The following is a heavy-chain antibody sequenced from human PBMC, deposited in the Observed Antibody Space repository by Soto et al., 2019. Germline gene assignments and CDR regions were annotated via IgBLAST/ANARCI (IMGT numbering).Heavy chain of an antibody. CDR1: GYTLTELS. V-gene: IGHV1-24*01. CDR3: AIRLDSPRDYYYYGMDV. D-gene: IGHD2-2*03. CDR2: FDPEDGET. J-gene: IGHJ6*02. Sequence: ASVKVSCKVSGYTLTELSMHWVRQAPGKGFEWMGGFDPEDGETIYAQKFQGRVTMTEDTSTDTAYMELSSLRSEDTAVYYCAIRLDSPRDYYYYGMDVWGQGTTVTVSS.